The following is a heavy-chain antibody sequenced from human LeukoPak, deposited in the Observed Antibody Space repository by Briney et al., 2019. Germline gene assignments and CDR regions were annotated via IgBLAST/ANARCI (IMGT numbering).Heavy chain of an antibody. CDR2: ISSSSSYI. V-gene: IGHV3-21*01. Sequence: PGGSLRLSCAASGFTFSSYSMNWVRQAPGKGLEWVSSISSSSSYIYYADSVKGRFTISRDNAKNSLYLQMNSLRAEDTAVYYCAREGDGSGTLYYYYMDVWGKGTTVTVSS. CDR3: AREGDGSGTLYYYYMDV. J-gene: IGHJ6*03. CDR1: GFTFSSYS. D-gene: IGHD3-10*01.